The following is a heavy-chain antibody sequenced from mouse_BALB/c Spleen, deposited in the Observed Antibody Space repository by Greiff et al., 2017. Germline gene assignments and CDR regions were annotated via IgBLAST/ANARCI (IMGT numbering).Heavy chain of an antibody. D-gene: IGHD2-4*01. J-gene: IGHJ4*01. CDR3: ARADYDYAYYAMDY. Sequence: EVQGVESGGGLVKPGGSLKLSCAASGFTFSDYYMYWVRQTPEKRLEWVATISDGGSYTYYPDSVKGRFTISRDNAKNNLYLQMSSLKSEDTAMYYCARADYDYAYYAMDYWGQGTSVTVSS. V-gene: IGHV5-4*02. CDR1: GFTFSDYY. CDR2: ISDGGSYT.